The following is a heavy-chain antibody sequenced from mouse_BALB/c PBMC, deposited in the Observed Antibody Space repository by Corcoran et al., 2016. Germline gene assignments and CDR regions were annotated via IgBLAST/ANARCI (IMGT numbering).Heavy chain of an antibody. J-gene: IGHJ2*01. CDR3: ASGNYVDY. CDR1: GYTFTNYG. V-gene: IGHV9-3-1*01. D-gene: IGHD1-1*02. Sequence: QIQLVQSGPELKKPGETVKISCKASGYTFTNYGMNWVKQAPGKGLKWMGWINTYTGEPTYADDFKGRFAFSLETSASPAYLQINNLKNEETATYFCASGNYVDYWGQGTTLTVSS. CDR2: INTYTGEP.